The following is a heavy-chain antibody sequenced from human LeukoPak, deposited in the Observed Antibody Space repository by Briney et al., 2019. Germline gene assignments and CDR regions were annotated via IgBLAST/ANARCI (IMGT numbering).Heavy chain of an antibody. CDR1: GGSIGSYY. D-gene: IGHD2-21*02. Sequence: SETLSLTCTVSGGSIGSYYWSWIRQPPGKGLEWIGYIYYSGSTNYNPSLKSRVTISVDTSKNQFSLKLSSVTAADTAVYYCARESYDRAFTGIVVVTAIPEHQYYFDYWGQGTLVTVSS. J-gene: IGHJ4*02. V-gene: IGHV4-59*01. CDR2: IYYSGST. CDR3: ARESYDRAFTGIVVVTAIPEHQYYFDY.